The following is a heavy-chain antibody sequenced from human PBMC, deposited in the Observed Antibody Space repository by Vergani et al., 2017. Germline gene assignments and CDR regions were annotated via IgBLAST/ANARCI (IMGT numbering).Heavy chain of an antibody. CDR1: GFSFRNAW. J-gene: IGHJ6*02. CDR3: TTDPGYCCVGSCYWRRNHRYYGMDV. V-gene: IGHV3-15*07. Sequence: EVQLVESGGGIVKPGGSLRLSCVASGFSFRNAWMNWVRRTPGKGLEWVGRIKSTFDRGTTDYAAAVKGRFTISRDDSKDTLFLQMNGLKTEDIGVYYCTTDPGYCCVGSCYWRRNHRYYGMDVWGQGTMVTVSS. CDR2: IKSTFDRGTT. D-gene: IGHD2-15*01.